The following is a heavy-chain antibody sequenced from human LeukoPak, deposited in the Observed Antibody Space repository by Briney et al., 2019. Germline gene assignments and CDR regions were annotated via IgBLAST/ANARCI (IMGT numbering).Heavy chain of an antibody. CDR3: AKNQKPRSPYYDFWFDY. CDR1: GFTFSSYA. D-gene: IGHD3-3*01. CDR2: ISGSGGST. V-gene: IGHV3-23*01. J-gene: IGHJ4*02. Sequence: GGSLRLSCAASGFTFSSYAMSWLRQAPGKGLEWVSAISGSGGSTYYADSGKGRFTISRDNSKNTLYLQMNSLRAEDTAVYYCAKNQKPRSPYYDFWFDYWGQGTLVTVSS.